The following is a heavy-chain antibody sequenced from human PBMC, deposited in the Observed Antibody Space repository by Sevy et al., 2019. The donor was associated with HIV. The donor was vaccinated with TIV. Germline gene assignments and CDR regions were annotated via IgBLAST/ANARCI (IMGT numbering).Heavy chain of an antibody. Sequence: GGSLRLSCTASGFTFSSNAMYWVRQAPGKGLEWVAVIWYDESNKYHADSVKGRFTFSSDNSKNKLYLQMNSLRAEDTAVYYWARGVATTYYYHYGMDVWGQGTTVTVSS. CDR3: ARGVATTYYYHYGMDV. CDR2: IWYDESNK. J-gene: IGHJ6*02. CDR1: GFTFSSNA. V-gene: IGHV3-33*01. D-gene: IGHD5-12*01.